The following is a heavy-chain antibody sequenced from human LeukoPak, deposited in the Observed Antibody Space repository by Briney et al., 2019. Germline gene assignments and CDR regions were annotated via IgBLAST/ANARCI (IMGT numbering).Heavy chain of an antibody. CDR2: IQSKINGETI. V-gene: IGHV3-15*01. D-gene: IGHD3-10*01. J-gene: IGHJ4*02. Sequence: PGGSLRLSCAASGFTFNNAWMGWVRQAPGKGLEWVGRIQSKINGETIEYAAPVKDRFTISREDSKNTLYLQMNSLKTEDTAVYYCTTDHYYYGSGSSRWGQGTLVTVSS. CDR3: TTDHYYYGSGSSR. CDR1: GFTFNNAW.